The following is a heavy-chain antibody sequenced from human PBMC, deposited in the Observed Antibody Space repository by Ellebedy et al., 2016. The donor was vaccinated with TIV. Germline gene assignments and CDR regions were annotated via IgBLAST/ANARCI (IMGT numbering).Heavy chain of an antibody. CDR1: GFTFSRNW. V-gene: IGHV3-7*01. CDR3: ARDVWGGGWA. CDR2: IKQDGSEK. Sequence: PGGSLRLSCEAPGFTFSRNWISWFRLAPGKGLEWVANIKQDGSEKYYVDSVKGRFTISRDNAKNSVYLPLSSLGAEDTAVYYCARDVWGGGWAWGQGTPVTVSS. J-gene: IGHJ5*02. D-gene: IGHD6-19*01.